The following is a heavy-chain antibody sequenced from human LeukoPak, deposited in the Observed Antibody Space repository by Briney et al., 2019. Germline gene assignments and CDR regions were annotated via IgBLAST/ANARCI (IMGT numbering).Heavy chain of an antibody. J-gene: IGHJ6*02. CDR3: ARVSRLAARPYLVDV. CDR1: GESFSGYY. D-gene: IGHD6-6*01. V-gene: IGHV4-34*01. Sequence: PSETLSLTCAVYGESFSGYYWSWIRQPPGKGLEWIGEINHSGSTNYNPSLKSRVTISVDTSKNQFSLKLSSVTAADTAVYYCARVSRLAARPYLVDVWGQGTTVTVSS. CDR2: INHSGST.